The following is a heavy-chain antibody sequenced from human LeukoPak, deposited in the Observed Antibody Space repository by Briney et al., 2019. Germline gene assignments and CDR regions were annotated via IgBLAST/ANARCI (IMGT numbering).Heavy chain of an antibody. CDR2: IFSNDEK. CDR1: GFSLSNAGIS. D-gene: IGHD4-17*01. Sequence: ESGPVLVKPTETLTLTCTVSGFSLSNAGISVSXXXXXXXXXXEWLAHIFSNDEKSYSTSLKSRLTISKDTSKSKVVLTMTNMDPVDTATYYCARTRTYGDPFDYWGQGTLVTVSS. CDR3: ARTRTYGDPFDY. V-gene: IGHV2-26*01. J-gene: IGHJ4*02.